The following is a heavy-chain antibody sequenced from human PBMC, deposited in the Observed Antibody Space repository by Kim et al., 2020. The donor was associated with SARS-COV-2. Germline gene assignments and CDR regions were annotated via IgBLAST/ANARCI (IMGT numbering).Heavy chain of an antibody. CDR2: INHSGST. CDR1: GGSFSGYY. J-gene: IGHJ6*02. CDR3: ARGSLHGSGSYYNTVVYYYYGMDV. V-gene: IGHV4-34*01. Sequence: SETLSLTCAVYGGSFSGYYWSWIRQPPGKGLEWIGEINHSGSTNYNPSLKSQVTISVDTSKNQFSLKLSSVTAADTAVYYCARGSLHGSGSYYNTVVYYYYGMDVWGQGTTVTVSS. D-gene: IGHD3-10*01.